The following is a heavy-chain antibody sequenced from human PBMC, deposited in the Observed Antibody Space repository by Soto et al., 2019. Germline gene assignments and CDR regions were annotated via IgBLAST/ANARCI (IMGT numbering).Heavy chain of an antibody. J-gene: IGHJ4*02. D-gene: IGHD1-26*01. V-gene: IGHV4-59*08. CDR1: GGSTSSYY. CDR2: KSYSGST. CDR3: ARHGGSYSFDY. Sequence: QVQLQESGPGLVKPSETLSLTCTVTGGSTSSYYWSWLRQPPGKGLEWIGYKSYSGSTDYNPSLKSRVTISVDTSKNQFSPKLSSATAADTAVYYCARHGGSYSFDYWGQGTLVTVSS.